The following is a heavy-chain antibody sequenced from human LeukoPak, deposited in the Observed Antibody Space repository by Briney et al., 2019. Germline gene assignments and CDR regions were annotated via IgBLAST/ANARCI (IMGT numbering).Heavy chain of an antibody. CDR2: ISRSGDNT. J-gene: IGHJ1*01. Sequence: GGSLRLSCAASGFTFSNFAMIWVRQAPGKGLEWVSAISRSGDNTFYADSVKGRLTISRDNSKNTLYLQMNSLRAEDTAVYYCAKSELLWFGDPGLEYFQHWGQGTLVTVSS. V-gene: IGHV3-23*01. D-gene: IGHD3-10*01. CDR1: GFTFSNFA. CDR3: AKSELLWFGDPGLEYFQH.